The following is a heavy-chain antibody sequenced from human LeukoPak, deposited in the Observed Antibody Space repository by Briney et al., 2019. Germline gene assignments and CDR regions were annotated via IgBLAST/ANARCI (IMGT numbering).Heavy chain of an antibody. CDR1: GFTFTSSA. CDR2: IVVGSGNT. Sequence: ASVKVSCKASGFTFTSSAMQWVRQARGQRLEWIGWIVVGSGNTNYAQKFQERVTITRDMSTSTAYMELSSLRSEDTAVYYCAKGGSSQPNYFNYWGQGTLVTVSS. D-gene: IGHD6-6*01. J-gene: IGHJ4*02. CDR3: AKGGSSQPNYFNY. V-gene: IGHV1-58*02.